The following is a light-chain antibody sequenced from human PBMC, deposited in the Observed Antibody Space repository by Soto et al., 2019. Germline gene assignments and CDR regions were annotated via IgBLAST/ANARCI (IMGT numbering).Light chain of an antibody. Sequence: QSVLTQPPSVSGAPGQRVTISCTGSSSNIGAGYDVHWYQQLPVTAPKLLIYGNSNRPSGVPDRFSGSKSGTSASLAITGLQAEDEADYYSQSYDSSLSVVFGGGTKLTVL. V-gene: IGLV1-40*01. CDR1: SSNIGAGYD. J-gene: IGLJ3*02. CDR3: QSYDSSLSVV. CDR2: GNS.